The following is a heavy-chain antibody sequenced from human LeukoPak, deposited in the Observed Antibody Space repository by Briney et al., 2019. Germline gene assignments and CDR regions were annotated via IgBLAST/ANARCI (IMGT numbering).Heavy chain of an antibody. CDR3: ARGDQMRFGEFYFDY. V-gene: IGHV4-59*01. J-gene: IGHJ4*02. D-gene: IGHD3-10*01. CDR2: IYYSGST. Sequence: SETLSLTCAVYGGSFSSYYWSWIRQPPGKGLEWIGYIYYSGSTNYNPSLKSRVTISVDTSKNQFSLKLSSVTAADTAVYYCARGDQMRFGEFYFDYWGQGTLVTVSS. CDR1: GGSFSSYY.